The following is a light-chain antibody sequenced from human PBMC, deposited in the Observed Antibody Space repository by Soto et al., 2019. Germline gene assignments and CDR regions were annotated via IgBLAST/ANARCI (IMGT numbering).Light chain of an antibody. Sequence: QSALTQPPSASGSPGQSVTISCTGTSTDVGTYNYVSWYQHHPGKAPKLVIYEVNKRPSGVPDRFSGSKSGNTASLTVSGLQPEDEADYYCISYAGSLHVDFGGGTKLTFL. CDR3: ISYAGSLHVD. V-gene: IGLV2-8*01. J-gene: IGLJ2*01. CDR2: EVN. CDR1: STDVGTYNY.